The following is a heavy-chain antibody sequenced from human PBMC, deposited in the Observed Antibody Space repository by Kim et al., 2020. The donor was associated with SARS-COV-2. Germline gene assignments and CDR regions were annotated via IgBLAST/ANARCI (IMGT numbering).Heavy chain of an antibody. V-gene: IGHV5-51*01. CDR3: ARNRGGLSSSAEYCSGGSCYLDY. CDR2: IYPGDSDT. J-gene: IGHJ4*02. Sequence: GESLKISCKGSGYSFTSYWIGWVRQMPGKGLEWMGIIYPGDSDTRYSPSFQGQVTISADKSISTAYLQWSSLKASDTAMYYCARNRGGLSSSAEYCSGGSCYLDYWGQGTLVTVSS. D-gene: IGHD2-15*01. CDR1: GYSFTSYW.